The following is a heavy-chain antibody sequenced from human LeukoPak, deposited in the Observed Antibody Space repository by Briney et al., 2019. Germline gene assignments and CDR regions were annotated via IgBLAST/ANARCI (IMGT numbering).Heavy chain of an antibody. D-gene: IGHD3-16*01. CDR1: GGSISSYY. CDR3: ARHEGILSLLYYFDY. Sequence: PSETLSLTCTVSGGSISSYYWSWIRQPPGKGLEWIGYIHYSGSTNYNPSLKSRVTISVDTSKNQFSLKLSSVTAADTAVYYCARHEGILSLLYYFDYWGQGTLVTVSS. CDR2: IHYSGST. J-gene: IGHJ4*02. V-gene: IGHV4-59*08.